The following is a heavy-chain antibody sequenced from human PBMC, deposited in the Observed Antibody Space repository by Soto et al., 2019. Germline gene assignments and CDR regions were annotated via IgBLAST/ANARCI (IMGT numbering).Heavy chain of an antibody. CDR3: ARQIYDSDTGPNFQYYFDS. CDR1: GYSFAGYW. Sequence: GESLKISCKGSGYSFAGYWITCVRQKPGKGLEWLGRIDPSDSQTYYSPSVRGHVTISATKSITTVFLQWSSLRASDTAMYYCARQIYDSDTGPNFQYYFDSWGQGTLVTVSS. V-gene: IGHV5-10-1*01. D-gene: IGHD3-22*01. CDR2: IDPSDSQT. J-gene: IGHJ4*02.